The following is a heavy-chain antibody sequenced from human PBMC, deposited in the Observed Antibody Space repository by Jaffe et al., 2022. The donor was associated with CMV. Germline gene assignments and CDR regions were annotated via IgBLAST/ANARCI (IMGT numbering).Heavy chain of an antibody. D-gene: IGHD2-15*01. CDR2: INHSGST. CDR3: ARGMGYCSGGSCYSVYDYVWGSYRYPAFTFDY. CDR1: GGSFSGYY. J-gene: IGHJ4*02. Sequence: QVQLQQWGAGLLKPSETLSLTCAVYGGSFSGYYWSWIRQPPGKGLEWIGEINHSGSTNYNPSLKSRVTISVDTSKNQFSLKLSSVTAADTAVYYCARGMGYCSGGSCYSVYDYVWGSYRYPAFTFDYWGQGTLVTVSS. V-gene: IGHV4-34*01.